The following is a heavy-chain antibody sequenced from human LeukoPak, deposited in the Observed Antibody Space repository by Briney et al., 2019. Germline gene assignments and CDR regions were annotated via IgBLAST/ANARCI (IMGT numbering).Heavy chain of an antibody. V-gene: IGHV3-33*01. Sequence: GGSLRLSCAASGFTFSSYGMNWVRQAPGKGLEWVAFIWYDGSNKYYADSVKGRFTISRDNSKNTLYLQMNSLRAEDTAVYYCARVGWLQLGDYWGQGTLVTVSS. D-gene: IGHD5-24*01. J-gene: IGHJ4*02. CDR2: IWYDGSNK. CDR1: GFTFSSYG. CDR3: ARVGWLQLGDY.